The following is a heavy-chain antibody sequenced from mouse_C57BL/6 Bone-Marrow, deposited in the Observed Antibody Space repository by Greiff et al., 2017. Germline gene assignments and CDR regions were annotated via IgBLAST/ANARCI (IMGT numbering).Heavy chain of an antibody. Sequence: EVQGVESGGGLVQPGGSMKLSCAASGFTFSDAWMDWVRQSPEKGLEWVAEIRNKANNHATYYAESVKGRFTISRDDSKSSVYLQMNSLRAEDTGIYYCTRQGPSYAMDYWGQGTSVTVSS. V-gene: IGHV6-6*01. J-gene: IGHJ4*01. D-gene: IGHD3-3*01. CDR3: TRQGPSYAMDY. CDR2: IRNKANNHAT. CDR1: GFTFSDAW.